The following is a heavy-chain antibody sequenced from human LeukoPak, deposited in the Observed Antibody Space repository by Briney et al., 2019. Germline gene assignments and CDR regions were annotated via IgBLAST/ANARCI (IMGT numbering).Heavy chain of an antibody. V-gene: IGHV4-59*08. J-gene: IGHJ4*02. Sequence: PSETLSLTCTVSVGSISSYYWSWIRQSPGKGLEWIGYIYNSGSTNYNPSLKSRVTISVGTSKNQFSLQLSSVTAADTAVYYCARHECSGGSCSFDYWGQGTLVTVSS. CDR3: ARHECSGGSCSFDY. CDR1: VGSISSYY. D-gene: IGHD2-15*01. CDR2: IYNSGST.